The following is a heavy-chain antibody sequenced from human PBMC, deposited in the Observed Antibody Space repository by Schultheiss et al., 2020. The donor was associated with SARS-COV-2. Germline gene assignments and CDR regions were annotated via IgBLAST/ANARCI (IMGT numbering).Heavy chain of an antibody. Sequence: GESLKISCAASGFTFSRYAMSWVRQAPGKGLEWVSTLSSSGQGTFYADSVKGRFNISRDNSKNTLYLQMNSLRAEDTAVYYCAKDLSGIAARPRYWYFDLWGRGTLVTVSS. CDR2: LSSSGQGT. D-gene: IGHD6-6*01. J-gene: IGHJ2*01. V-gene: IGHV3-23*01. CDR1: GFTFSRYA. CDR3: AKDLSGIAARPRYWYFDL.